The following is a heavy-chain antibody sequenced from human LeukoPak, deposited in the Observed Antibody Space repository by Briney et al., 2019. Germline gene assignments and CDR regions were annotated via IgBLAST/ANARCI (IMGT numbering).Heavy chain of an antibody. Sequence: ASVKVSCKASGYTFSGHYMHWIRQAPGQGLEWMGWINAESGETKYAQKFQGRVTMTRDTSISTGYMELSRLGSDDTAVYYCARDECSGGTCYMDVWGKGTTVTISS. CDR3: ARDECSGGTCYMDV. CDR2: INAESGET. D-gene: IGHD2-15*01. J-gene: IGHJ6*03. CDR1: GYTFSGHY. V-gene: IGHV1-2*02.